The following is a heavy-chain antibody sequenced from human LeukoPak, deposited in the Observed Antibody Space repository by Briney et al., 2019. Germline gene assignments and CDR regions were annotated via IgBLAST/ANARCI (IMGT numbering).Heavy chain of an antibody. J-gene: IGHJ1*01. CDR3: ARDRGYGSGSYYFQH. Sequence: SETLSLTCTVSGGSVSSGTCYWSWIRQPPGKGLEWIGYIYYNGKTNYNPSLMSRVTMSVDTSKNQFSLKLSSVTAADTAVYYCARDRGYGSGSYYFQHWGQGTLVTVSS. CDR2: IYYNGKT. D-gene: IGHD3-10*01. V-gene: IGHV4-61*01. CDR1: GGSVSSGTCY.